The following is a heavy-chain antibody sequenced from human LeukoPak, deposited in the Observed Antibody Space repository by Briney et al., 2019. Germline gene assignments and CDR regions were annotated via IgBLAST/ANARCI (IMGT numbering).Heavy chain of an antibody. CDR3: ARYCSGGDCYSKALDY. CDR2: IYTSGST. V-gene: IGHV4-4*07. CDR1: GGYISSYY. J-gene: IGHJ4*02. D-gene: IGHD2-15*01. Sequence: SETLSLTCTVSGGYISSYYWSWIRQPAGKGLEWIGRIYTSGSTNYNPSLKSRVTMSVDTSLNQFSLKLNSVTAADTAVYYCARYCSGGDCYSKALDYWGQGILVTVSS.